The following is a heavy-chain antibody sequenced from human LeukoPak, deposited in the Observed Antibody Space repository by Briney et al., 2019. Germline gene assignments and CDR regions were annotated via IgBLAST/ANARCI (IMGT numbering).Heavy chain of an antibody. V-gene: IGHV4-4*08. CDR1: GVSISSDY. Sequence: ASETLSLTCIVSGVSISSDYWSWIRQPPGKGLEWIGYIYRFGNTDYNPSLMRRVTISLDTSKKQLSLNLTSVTDADTAVYYCAGRGQRYFRDWGQGTLVTVSS. J-gene: IGHJ1*01. CDR3: AGRGQRYFRD. CDR2: IYRFGNT.